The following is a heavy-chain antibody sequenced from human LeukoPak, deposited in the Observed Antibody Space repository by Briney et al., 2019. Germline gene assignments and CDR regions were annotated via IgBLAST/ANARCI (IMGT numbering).Heavy chain of an antibody. D-gene: IGHD6-19*01. Sequence: ASVKVSCKASGYTFTSYYMHWVRQAPGQGLEWMGIINPSGGSTSYAQKFQGRVTMTRDTSINTAYMELSRLRSDDTAMYYCARSSGWKYNIDYWGQGTLVTVSS. CDR1: GYTFTSYY. V-gene: IGHV1-46*01. J-gene: IGHJ4*02. CDR2: INPSGGST. CDR3: ARSSGWKYNIDY.